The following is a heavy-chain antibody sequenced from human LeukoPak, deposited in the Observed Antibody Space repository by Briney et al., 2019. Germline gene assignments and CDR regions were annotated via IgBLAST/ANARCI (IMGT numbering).Heavy chain of an antibody. CDR3: ARIVTHDDHGDH. Sequence: SVKVSCKASGDTFSIYAIDWVRQAPGQGLEWMGGIIPKFDMASYAEEFQDRITITADESTSTAYMELSSLRSDDTAVYYCARIVTHDDHGDHWGQGTLVTVSS. CDR1: GDTFSIYA. J-gene: IGHJ4*02. CDR2: IIPKFDMA. V-gene: IGHV1-69*13. D-gene: IGHD1-26*01.